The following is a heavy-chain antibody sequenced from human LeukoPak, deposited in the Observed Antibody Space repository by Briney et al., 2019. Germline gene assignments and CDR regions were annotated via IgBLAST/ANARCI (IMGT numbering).Heavy chain of an antibody. J-gene: IGHJ6*03. CDR3: ARDPRASRGYMDV. CDR2: INPSGGST. V-gene: IGHV1-46*01. D-gene: IGHD3-10*01. Sequence: ASVKVSCKASGYTFTNYYMHWVRQAPGQGLEWMGIINPSGGSTSYAQKFQGRVTMTRDMSTSTVYMELSSLRSEDTAAYYCARDPRASRGYMDVWGKGATVTVSS. CDR1: GYTFTNYY.